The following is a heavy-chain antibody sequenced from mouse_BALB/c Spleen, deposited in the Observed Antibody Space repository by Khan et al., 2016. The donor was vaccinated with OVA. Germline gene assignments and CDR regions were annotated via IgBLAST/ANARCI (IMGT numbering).Heavy chain of an antibody. Sequence: QVQLQQSGPGLVAPSQSLSITCTVSGFSLSRYIINWVRQPPGKGLEWLGMIWGGGGTDYNSTLKSRLSISKDNSKSQVFLKMNSLQTDDTAMYYCARGYYRYDGYYAMDDWGQGTSVTVSS. CDR1: GFSLSRYI. D-gene: IGHD2-14*01. J-gene: IGHJ4*01. V-gene: IGHV2-6-4*01. CDR2: IWGGGGT. CDR3: ARGYYRYDGYYAMDD.